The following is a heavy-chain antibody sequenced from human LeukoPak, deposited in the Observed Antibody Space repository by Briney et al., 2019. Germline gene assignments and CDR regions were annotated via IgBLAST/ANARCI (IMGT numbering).Heavy chain of an antibody. V-gene: IGHV4-34*01. CDR2: INHSGST. J-gene: IGHJ6*02. CDR3: ASSVSRRKPSVLGSGGGLDV. CDR1: GGSFSGYY. Sequence: SETLSLTCAVYGGSFSGYYWSWIRQPPGKGLEWIGEINHSGSTNYNPSLKSRVTISVDTSKNQFSLKLSSVTAADTAVYYGASSVSRRKPSVLGSGGGLDVWGQGTTVTVSS. D-gene: IGHD3-16*01.